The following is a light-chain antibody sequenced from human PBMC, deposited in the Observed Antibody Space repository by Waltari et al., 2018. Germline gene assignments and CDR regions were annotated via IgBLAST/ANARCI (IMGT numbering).Light chain of an antibody. CDR1: QSVSST. CDR2: GAS. CDR3: QHYVRLPVT. Sequence: VLTRSPGTLSLSPGERATLSCRASQSVSSTLPWYQQKPGQAPRLLIYGASNRATGIPDRFSGSGSGTDFSLNISRLEPEDFAVYYCQHYVRLPVTFGQGTKVEIK. J-gene: IGKJ1*01. V-gene: IGKV3-20*01.